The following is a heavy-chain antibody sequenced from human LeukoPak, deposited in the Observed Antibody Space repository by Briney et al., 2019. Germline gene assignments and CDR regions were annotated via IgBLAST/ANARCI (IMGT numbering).Heavy chain of an antibody. Sequence: PSETLSLTCAVYGGSFSTYYWSWIRQPPGKGLEWIASGDYSGGTYYNPSLESRVAISADMSKNQFSLKLTSVTGADTAVYYCAGERGEEYSSGWYKRNYFDNWGQGIRVTVSS. CDR1: GGSFSTYY. J-gene: IGHJ4*02. CDR3: AGERGEEYSSGWYKRNYFDN. D-gene: IGHD6-19*01. CDR2: GDYSGGT. V-gene: IGHV4-34*01.